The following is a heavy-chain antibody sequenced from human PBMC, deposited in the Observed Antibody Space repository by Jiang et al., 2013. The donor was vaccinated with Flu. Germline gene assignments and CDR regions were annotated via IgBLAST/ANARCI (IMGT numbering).Heavy chain of an antibody. V-gene: IGHV4-59*01. CDR1: GGSISSYY. CDR3: ARGFGNPYYYYGMDV. Sequence: LVKPSETLSLTCTVSGGSISSYYWSWIRQPPGKGLEWIGYIYYSGSTNYNPSLKSRVTISVDTSKNQFSLKLSSVTAADTAVYYCARGFGNPYYYYGMDVWGQGTTVTVSS. CDR2: IYYSGST. D-gene: IGHD3-10*01. J-gene: IGHJ6*02.